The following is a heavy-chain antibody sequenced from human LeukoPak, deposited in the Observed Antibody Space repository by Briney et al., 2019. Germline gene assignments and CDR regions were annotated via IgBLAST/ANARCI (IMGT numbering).Heavy chain of an antibody. D-gene: IGHD3-10*01. CDR1: GYTFTSYD. Sequence: ASVKVSCKASGYTFTSYDINWVRQATGQGPEWMGWMNPNSGNTGYAQKFQGRVTMTRNTSISTAYMELSSLRSEDTAVYYCARFSYGSGSYLPDYWGQGTLVTVSS. CDR3: ARFSYGSGSYLPDY. V-gene: IGHV1-8*01. J-gene: IGHJ4*02. CDR2: MNPNSGNT.